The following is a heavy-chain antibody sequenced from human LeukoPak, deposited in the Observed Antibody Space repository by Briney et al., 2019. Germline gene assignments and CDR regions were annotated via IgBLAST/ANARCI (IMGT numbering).Heavy chain of an antibody. J-gene: IGHJ4*02. V-gene: IGHV5-51*01. D-gene: IGHD5-24*01. CDR1: GYSFSSYW. Sequence: HGESLKISCKGLGYSFSSYWSAWVRQRPGKGLEWMGIIYPGGSETRYDPSFEGQVTISADRSTSTAYLQWSSLRASDTAMYYRARASRDGHNQNFDHWGQGTLVSVSS. CDR2: IYPGGSET. CDR3: ARASRDGHNQNFDH.